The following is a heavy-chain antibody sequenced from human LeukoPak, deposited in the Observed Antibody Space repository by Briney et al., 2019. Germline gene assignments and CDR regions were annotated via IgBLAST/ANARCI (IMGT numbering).Heavy chain of an antibody. D-gene: IGHD3-10*01. J-gene: IGHJ6*02. CDR2: INPNSGGT. CDR1: GYTFTGYY. CDR3: ARDGYYGSGSYSSSYYYGMDV. Sequence: ASVKVSCTASGYTFTGYYMHWVRQAPGQGLEWMGWINPNSGGTNYAQTFQAWVTMTRDTSISTAYMELSRLRSDDTAVYYCARDGYYGSGSYSSSYYYGMDVWGQGTTVTVSS. V-gene: IGHV1-2*04.